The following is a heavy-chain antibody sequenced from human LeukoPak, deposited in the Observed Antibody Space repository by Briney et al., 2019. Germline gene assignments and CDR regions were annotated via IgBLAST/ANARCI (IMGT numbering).Heavy chain of an antibody. Sequence: GGSLRLSCAASGFAFSSYAMGWVRQAPGKGLEWVSGISGSGGNTYYADSVMGRFTISRDNSKNTLYMQINSLRAEDTALYYCAKGGCYTGDYSFDYWGQGTLVTVSS. D-gene: IGHD2-2*02. CDR3: AKGGCYTGDYSFDY. CDR2: ISGSGGNT. J-gene: IGHJ4*02. CDR1: GFAFSSYA. V-gene: IGHV3-23*01.